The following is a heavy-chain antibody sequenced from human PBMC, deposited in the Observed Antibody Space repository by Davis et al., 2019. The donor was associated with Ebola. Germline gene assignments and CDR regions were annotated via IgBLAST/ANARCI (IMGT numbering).Heavy chain of an antibody. V-gene: IGHV1-69*13. Sequence: SVKVSCKAVGDTLTSYAMTWVRQAPGQGLEWMGGIIPVFRTANYAQKFQGRVTITADESTRTAYMELNGLRSEDTAVYYCARDFSLGTDWGQGTLVTVSS. J-gene: IGHJ4*02. CDR1: GDTLTSYA. D-gene: IGHD2/OR15-2a*01. CDR2: IIPVFRTA. CDR3: ARDFSLGTD.